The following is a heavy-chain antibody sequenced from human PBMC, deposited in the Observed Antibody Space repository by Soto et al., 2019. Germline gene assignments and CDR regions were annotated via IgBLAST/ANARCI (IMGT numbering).Heavy chain of an antibody. D-gene: IGHD6-13*01. Sequence: EVQLVESGGGLVQPGRSLRLSCAASGFTFDDYAMHWVRQAPGKGLEWVSGISWNSGSIGYADSVKGRFTISRDNAKNSLYLQMNSLRAEDTALYYCAKGSRSRPHTFGYWGQGTLVTVSS. CDR2: ISWNSGSI. J-gene: IGHJ4*02. V-gene: IGHV3-9*01. CDR1: GFTFDDYA. CDR3: AKGSRSRPHTFGY.